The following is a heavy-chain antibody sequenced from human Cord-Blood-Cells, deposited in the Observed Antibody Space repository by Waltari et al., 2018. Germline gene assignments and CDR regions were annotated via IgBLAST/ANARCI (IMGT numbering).Heavy chain of an antibody. J-gene: IGHJ2*01. D-gene: IGHD4-4*01. CDR1: GFTFSSYW. Sequence: EVQLVESGGGLVQPGGSLRLSCAASGFTFSSYWMHWVRQAPGKGLVWVSRINRDGSGTSYADAVKGRFTISRDNAKNTLYLQMNSLRAEDTAVYYCARDDGHSNYDWTNYWYFDLWGRGTLVTVSS. V-gene: IGHV3-74*01. CDR3: ARDDGHSNYDWTNYWYFDL. CDR2: INRDGSGT.